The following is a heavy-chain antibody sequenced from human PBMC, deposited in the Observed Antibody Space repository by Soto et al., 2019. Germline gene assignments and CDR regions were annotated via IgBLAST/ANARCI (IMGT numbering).Heavy chain of an antibody. D-gene: IGHD2-15*01. J-gene: IGHJ4*02. V-gene: IGHV4-59*01. CDR2: IYYSGST. CDR1: GGSISSYY. CDR3: ARDRHYCSGGTCYYYFDY. Sequence: PSETLSLTCTVSGGSISSYYWSWIRQPPGKGLEWIGYIYYSGSTNYNPSLKSRVTISVDTSKNHFSLKLSSMTAADTAVYYCARDRHYCSGGTCYYYFDYWGQGTLVTVSS.